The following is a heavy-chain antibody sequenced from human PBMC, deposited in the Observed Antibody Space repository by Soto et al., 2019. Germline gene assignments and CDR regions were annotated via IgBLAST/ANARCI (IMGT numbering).Heavy chain of an antibody. CDR2: TYYRSKWSY. CDR1: GDSVSSNSAV. D-gene: IGHD2-8*01. V-gene: IGHV6-1*01. CDR3: ARAREGLGPNGVSPAHAFDI. J-gene: IGHJ3*02. Sequence: QVPLQQSGPGLVKPSQTLSLTCAISGDSVSSNSAVWHWIRQSPSRGLEWLGRTYYRSKWSYDYAVSVRSRITVNPDTSKNQFSLQLNSVTPEDTAVYYCARAREGLGPNGVSPAHAFDIWGQGTMVTVSS.